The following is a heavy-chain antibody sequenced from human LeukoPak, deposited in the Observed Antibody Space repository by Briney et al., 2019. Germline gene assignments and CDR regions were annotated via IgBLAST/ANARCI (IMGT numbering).Heavy chain of an antibody. V-gene: IGHV4-61*09. D-gene: IGHD6-25*01. Sequence: SETLSLTCTVSGGSIITGRYYWTWIRQSADNGLEWIGHVQTSGTATYNPALQSRVTISLDMSKNQFSLSLKSVTVADTAVYYCAKEATEAAGYFDSWGQGTLVTVS. J-gene: IGHJ4*02. CDR2: VQTSGTA. CDR3: AKEATEAAGYFDS. CDR1: GGSIITGRYY.